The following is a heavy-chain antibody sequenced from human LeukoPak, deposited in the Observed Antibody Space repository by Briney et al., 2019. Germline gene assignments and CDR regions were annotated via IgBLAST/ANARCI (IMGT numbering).Heavy chain of an antibody. CDR2: INHSGST. V-gene: IGHV4-34*01. D-gene: IGHD3-22*01. CDR3: ARDRYYYDSSGSRFDY. Sequence: SETLSLTCAVYGGSFSGYYWSWIRQPPGKGLEWIGEINHSGSTNYNPSLKSRVTISVDTSKNQFSLKLSSVTAADTAVYYCARDRYYYDSSGSRFDYWGQGTLVTVSS. J-gene: IGHJ4*02. CDR1: GGSFSGYY.